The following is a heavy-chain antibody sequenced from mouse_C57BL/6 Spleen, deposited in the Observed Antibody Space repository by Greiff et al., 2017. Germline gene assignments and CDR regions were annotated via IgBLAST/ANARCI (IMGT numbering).Heavy chain of an antibody. CDR3: TRYYYGSRENAMDY. Sequence: VQLQQSGAELVRPGASVKLSCTASGFNIKDYYMHWVKQRPEQGLEWIGRIDPEDGDTEYAPKFQGKATMTADTSSNTAYLQLSSLTSEDTAVYYCTRYYYGSRENAMDYWGQGTSVTVSS. CDR2: IDPEDGDT. J-gene: IGHJ4*01. CDR1: GFNIKDYY. V-gene: IGHV14-1*01. D-gene: IGHD1-1*01.